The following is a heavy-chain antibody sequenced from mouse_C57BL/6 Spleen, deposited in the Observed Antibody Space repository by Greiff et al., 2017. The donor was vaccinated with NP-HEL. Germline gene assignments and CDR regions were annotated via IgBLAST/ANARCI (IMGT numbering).Heavy chain of an antibody. CDR2: IHPNSGST. J-gene: IGHJ1*03. D-gene: IGHD1-1*01. V-gene: IGHV1-64*01. CDR3: ARSATVVDYWYFDV. CDR1: GYTFTSYW. Sequence: QVQLQQPGAELVKPGASVKLSCKASGYTFTSYWMHWVKQRPGQGLEWIGMIHPNSGSTNYNEKFKSKATLTVDKSSSTAYMQLSSLTSEDSAVYYGARSATVVDYWYFDVWGTGTTVTVSS.